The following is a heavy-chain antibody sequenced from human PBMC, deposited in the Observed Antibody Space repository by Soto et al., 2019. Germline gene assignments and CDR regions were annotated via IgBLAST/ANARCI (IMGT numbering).Heavy chain of an antibody. V-gene: IGHV1-2*04. Sequence: ASVKVSCKASGYTFTGYYMHWVRQAPGQGLEWMGWINPNSGGTNYAQKLQGWVTMTRDTSISTDYMELSRLRSDDTAVYYCARALQQDAFDIWGQGTMVTVSS. CDR3: ARALQQDAFDI. CDR1: GYTFTGYY. J-gene: IGHJ3*02. CDR2: INPNSGGT.